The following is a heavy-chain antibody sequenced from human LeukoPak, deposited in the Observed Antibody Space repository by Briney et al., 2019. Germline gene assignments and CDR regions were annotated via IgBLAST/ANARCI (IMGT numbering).Heavy chain of an antibody. CDR3: ARVARAKGNWFDP. CDR2: ISSSGSTI. V-gene: IGHV3-11*01. CDR1: GFTFSDYY. J-gene: IGHJ5*02. Sequence: GGSLRLSCAASGFTFSDYYMSWIRQAPGKGLEWVSYISSSGSTIYYADSAKGRFTISRDNAKNSLYLQMNSLRAEDTAVYYCARVARAKGNWFDPWGQGTLVTVSS.